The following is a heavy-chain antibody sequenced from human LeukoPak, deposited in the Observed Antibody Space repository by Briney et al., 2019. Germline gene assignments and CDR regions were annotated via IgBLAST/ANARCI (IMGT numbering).Heavy chain of an antibody. CDR2: IRYDGSNK. J-gene: IGHJ4*02. V-gene: IGHV3-30*02. CDR3: AKGHAEMKGTSFGY. Sequence: GGSLRLSCAASGFTFSSYGMHWVRQAPGKGLEWVAFIRYDGSNKYYADSVKGRFTISRDNSKNTLYLQMNSLRAEDTAVYYCAKGHAEMKGTSFGYWGQGTLVTVSS. CDR1: GFTFSSYG. D-gene: IGHD2-2*01.